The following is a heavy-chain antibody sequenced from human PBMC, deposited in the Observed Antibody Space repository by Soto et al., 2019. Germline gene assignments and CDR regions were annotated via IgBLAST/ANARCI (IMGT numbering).Heavy chain of an antibody. CDR1: GFTFSSYE. CDR3: ARDPAENYYAFDI. J-gene: IGHJ3*02. CDR2: ISSSGSTI. Sequence: GGSLRLSCAASGFTFSSYEMNWVRQAPGKGLEWVSYISSSGSTIYYADSVKGRFTISRDNAKNSLYLQMNSLRAEDSAVYYCARDPAENYYAFDIWGQGTMVTVSS. D-gene: IGHD1-7*01. V-gene: IGHV3-48*03.